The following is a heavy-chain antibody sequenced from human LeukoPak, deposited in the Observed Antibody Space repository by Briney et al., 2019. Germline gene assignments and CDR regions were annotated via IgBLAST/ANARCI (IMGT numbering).Heavy chain of an antibody. V-gene: IGHV3-48*01. CDR1: GFTFSTYN. CDR3: ARKYSGTNPFDY. J-gene: IGHJ4*02. Sequence: GGSLRLSCAASGFTFSTYNMNWVRQAPGKGLEWLSFITDTGGVQYADSVKGRFTISRDLSKNTLYLQMNSLRAEDTALYYCARKYSGTNPFDYWGQGTLSPSPQ. CDR2: ITDTGGV. D-gene: IGHD1-26*01.